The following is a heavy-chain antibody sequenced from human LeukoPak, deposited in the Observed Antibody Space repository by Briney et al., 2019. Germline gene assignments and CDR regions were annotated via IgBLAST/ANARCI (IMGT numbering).Heavy chain of an antibody. CDR2: IYSGGST. CDR1: GFTVSSNY. Sequence: GGPLRLSCAASGFTVSSNYMSWVRQAPGKGLEWVSVIYSGGSTYYADSVKGRFTISRDNSKNTLYLKMNSLRAEDTAVYYCARDNGGDWDYWGQGTLVTVSS. CDR3: ARDNGGDWDY. J-gene: IGHJ4*02. V-gene: IGHV3-53*01. D-gene: IGHD2-21*02.